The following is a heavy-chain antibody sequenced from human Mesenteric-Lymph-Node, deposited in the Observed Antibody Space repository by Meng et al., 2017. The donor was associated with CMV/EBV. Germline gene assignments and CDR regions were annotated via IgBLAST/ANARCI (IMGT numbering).Heavy chain of an antibody. D-gene: IGHD3-3*01. J-gene: IGHJ4*02. CDR2: ISSSSSYI. Sequence: ASGFTFSSYSMNWVRQAPGKGLEWVSSISSSSSYIYYADSVKGRFTISRDNAKNSLYLQMNSLRAEDTAVYYCARGVTIFGVVEFGYWGQGTLVTVSS. V-gene: IGHV3-21*01. CDR3: ARGVTIFGVVEFGY. CDR1: GFTFSSYS.